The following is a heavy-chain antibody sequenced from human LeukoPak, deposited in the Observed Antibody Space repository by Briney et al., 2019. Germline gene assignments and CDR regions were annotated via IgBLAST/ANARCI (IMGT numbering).Heavy chain of an antibody. CDR1: CYTFITHW. J-gene: IGHJ3*02. CDR2: TFPADSNT. CDR3: VRRLTWNYDSDAFDI. V-gene: IGHV5-51*01. D-gene: IGHD1-7*01. Sequence: GGALQISCSTSCYTFITHWIGWVRPMPGKGLDWMGITFPADSNTKYSPSFEGQVTISADRSTRTAYLQWSSLKASDTAIYYCVRRLTWNYDSDAFDIWGLGTMVTVSS.